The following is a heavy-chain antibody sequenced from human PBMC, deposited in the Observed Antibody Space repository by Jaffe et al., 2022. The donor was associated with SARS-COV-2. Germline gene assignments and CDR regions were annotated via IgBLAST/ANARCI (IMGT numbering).Heavy chain of an antibody. J-gene: IGHJ4*02. V-gene: IGHV3-43*01. CDR1: GFTFDDYT. CDR3: AKDIGGSGWYDY. Sequence: EVQLVESGGVVVQPGGSLRLSCAASGFTFDDYTMHWVRQAPGKGLEWVSLISWDGGSTYYADSVKGRFTISRDNSKNSLYLQMNSLRTEDTALYYCAKDIGGSGWYDYWGQGTLVTVSS. CDR2: ISWDGGST. D-gene: IGHD3-16*01.